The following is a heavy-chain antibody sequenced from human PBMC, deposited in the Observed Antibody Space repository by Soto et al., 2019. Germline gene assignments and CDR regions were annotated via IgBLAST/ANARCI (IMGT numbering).Heavy chain of an antibody. CDR1: GGSISSSSYY. J-gene: IGHJ4*02. D-gene: IGHD6-13*01. CDR3: ARGRADSSSWSSYYFDY. V-gene: IGHV4-39*07. Sequence: SETLSLTCTVSGGSISSSSYYWGWIRQPPGKGLEWIGSIYYSGSTYYNPSLKSRVTISVDTSKNQFSLKLSSVTAADTAVYYCARGRADSSSWSSYYFDYWGQGTLVTVSS. CDR2: IYYSGST.